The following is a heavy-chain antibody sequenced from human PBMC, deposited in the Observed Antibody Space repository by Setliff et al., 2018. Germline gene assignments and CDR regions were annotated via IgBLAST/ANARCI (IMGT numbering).Heavy chain of an antibody. CDR2: MNPNSGGT. CDR1: GGTFSSYA. V-gene: IGHV1-2*04. J-gene: IGHJ4*02. Sequence: ASVKVSCKASGGTFSSYAISWVRQAPGQGLEWMGWMNPNSGGTNYAQKFQGWVTMTRDTSISTAYMELSRLRSDDTAVCYCARDKVERTYSSGWSWEYYFDYWGQGTLVTVSS. D-gene: IGHD6-19*01. CDR3: ARDKVERTYSSGWSWEYYFDY.